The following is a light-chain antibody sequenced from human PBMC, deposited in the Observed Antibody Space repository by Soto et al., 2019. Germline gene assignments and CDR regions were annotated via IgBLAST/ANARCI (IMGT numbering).Light chain of an antibody. V-gene: IGKV3-15*01. J-gene: IGKJ1*01. CDR2: GAS. CDR3: QQYNNWRGT. CDR1: QSVTTT. Sequence: EIVMTQSRATLSVSPGARATHSCRASQSVTTTVAWYQQKPGQAPRLLIYGASTRATGIPARFSGSGSGTEFTLTISSLQSEDFAVYYCQQYNNWRGTCGQGTKGDIK.